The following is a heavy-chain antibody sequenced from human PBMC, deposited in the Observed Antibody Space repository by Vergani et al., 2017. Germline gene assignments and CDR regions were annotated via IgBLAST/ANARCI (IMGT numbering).Heavy chain of an antibody. Sequence: QVQLVESGGGVVQPGRSLRLSCAASGFTFSSYGMHWVRQAPGKGLEWVAVIWYDGSNKYYADSVKGRFTISRDNSKNTLYLQMNSLRAEDTAVYYSAREPEAYYYDSSGYNFDYWGQGTLVTVSS. CDR2: IWYDGSNK. V-gene: IGHV3-33*01. J-gene: IGHJ4*02. D-gene: IGHD3-22*01. CDR1: GFTFSSYG. CDR3: AREPEAYYYDSSGYNFDY.